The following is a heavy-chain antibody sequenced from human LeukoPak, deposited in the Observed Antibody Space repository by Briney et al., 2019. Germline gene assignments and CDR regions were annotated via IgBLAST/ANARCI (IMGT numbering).Heavy chain of an antibody. CDR3: ARSQGSTWYPAF. D-gene: IGHD6-13*01. CDR2: ISSYNGNT. V-gene: IGHV1-18*01. CDR1: GYTFSNCG. Sequence: ASVKVSCKASGYTFSNCGISWVRQVPGQGLEWMGWISSYNGNTKYAQTFEGRVTMTTDTSTTTTYMELTSLRSDDTAVYYCARSQGSTWYPAFWGQGTLVTVSS. J-gene: IGHJ4*02.